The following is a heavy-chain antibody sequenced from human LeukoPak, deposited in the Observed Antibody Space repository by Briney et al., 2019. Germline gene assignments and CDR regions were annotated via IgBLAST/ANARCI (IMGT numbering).Heavy chain of an antibody. J-gene: IGHJ4*02. Sequence: GGSLRLSCAASGFTFSTHAMGWVRQAPGKGLEWVSAIGTSGTGTYYADSVKGRFTISRDNSKNTVSLQMNSLRVEDTAVYYCVTKQHSSAYISIWGQGTLVTVSS. CDR2: IGTSGTGT. V-gene: IGHV3-23*01. CDR3: VTKQHSSAYISI. CDR1: GFTFSTHA. D-gene: IGHD6-19*01.